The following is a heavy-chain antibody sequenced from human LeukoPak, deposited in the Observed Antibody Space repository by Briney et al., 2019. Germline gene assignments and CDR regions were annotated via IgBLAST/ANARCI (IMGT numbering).Heavy chain of an antibody. Sequence: GGSLRLSCAASGFTFGSFWMLWVRQAPGRGLEWVANIKQDGSEKYYVDSVKGRFTISRDNAENSLSLQMNSLRADDTAVYYCVGGSGWLFDYWGQGTLVTVSS. J-gene: IGHJ4*02. CDR2: IKQDGSEK. CDR1: GFTFGSFW. V-gene: IGHV3-7*01. D-gene: IGHD6-19*01. CDR3: VGGSGWLFDY.